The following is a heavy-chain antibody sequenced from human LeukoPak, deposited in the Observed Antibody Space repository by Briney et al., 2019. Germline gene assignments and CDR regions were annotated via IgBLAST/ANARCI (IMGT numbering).Heavy chain of an antibody. Sequence: PSETLSLTCTVSGGSISSSSYYWGWIRQPPGKGLEWIGSIYYSGSTYYNPSLKSRVTISVDTSKNQFSLKLSSVTAADTAVYYCASRSGSIAAALLDYWGQGTLVTVSS. CDR3: ASRSGSIAAALLDY. J-gene: IGHJ4*02. CDR2: IYYSGST. CDR1: GGSISSSSYY. D-gene: IGHD6-13*01. V-gene: IGHV4-39*01.